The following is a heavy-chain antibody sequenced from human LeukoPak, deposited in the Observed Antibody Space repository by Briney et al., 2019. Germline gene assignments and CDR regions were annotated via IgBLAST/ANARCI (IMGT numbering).Heavy chain of an antibody. CDR1: GGSISSYY. D-gene: IGHD2-15*01. CDR2: IYYSGST. J-gene: IGHJ5*02. Sequence: PSETLSLTCTVSGGSISSYYWSWIRQPPGKGLEWIGYIYYSGSTNYNPSLKSRVTISVDTSKNQFSLKLSSVTAADTAVYYCARAEGGVVVAATWFDPWGQGTLVTVSS. V-gene: IGHV4-59*08. CDR3: ARAEGGVVVAATWFDP.